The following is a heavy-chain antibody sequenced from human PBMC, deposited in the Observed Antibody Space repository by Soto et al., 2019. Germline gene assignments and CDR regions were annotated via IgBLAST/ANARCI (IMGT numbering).Heavy chain of an antibody. D-gene: IGHD2-2*01. CDR2: ISGSGDTT. J-gene: IGHJ4*02. Sequence: EVQLLDSGGGLVQPGGSLRRSCAASGYSFSTYAMSWVRQAPGKRLEWVSAISGSGDTTYYADSVQGRFTISRDNSKNTVYLQMNSLRAADTAVYYCAKETLASAYADYWGQGTLVTVSS. V-gene: IGHV3-23*01. CDR1: GYSFSTYA. CDR3: AKETLASAYADY.